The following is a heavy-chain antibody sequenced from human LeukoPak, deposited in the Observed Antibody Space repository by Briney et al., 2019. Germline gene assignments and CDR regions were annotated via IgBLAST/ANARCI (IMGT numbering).Heavy chain of an antibody. CDR3: ARGGGEAVAGTNDY. V-gene: IGHV3-7*01. D-gene: IGHD6-19*01. J-gene: IGHJ4*02. Sequence: GGSLRLSCAASGFTFSSYWMSWVRQAPGKGLEWVANIKQDGSEKYYVDSVKGRFTISRDNAKNSLYLQMNSLRAEDTAVYYCARGGGEAVAGTNDYWGQGTLVTVSS. CDR1: GFTFSSYW. CDR2: IKQDGSEK.